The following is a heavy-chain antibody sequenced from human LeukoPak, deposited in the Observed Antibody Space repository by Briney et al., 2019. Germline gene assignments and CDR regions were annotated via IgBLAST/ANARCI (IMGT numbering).Heavy chain of an antibody. CDR3: ARGGAYYYYMDV. J-gene: IGHJ6*03. CDR2: ISSSSSYI. D-gene: IGHD4/OR15-4a*01. CDR1: GFTFSSYS. Sequence: GGSLRLSCAASGFTFSSYSMNWVRQAPGKGLEWVSSISSSSSYIYYADSLKGRFTISRDNARNSLYLQMNSLRAEDTAVYYCARGGAYYYYMDVWGKGTTVTVSS. V-gene: IGHV3-21*01.